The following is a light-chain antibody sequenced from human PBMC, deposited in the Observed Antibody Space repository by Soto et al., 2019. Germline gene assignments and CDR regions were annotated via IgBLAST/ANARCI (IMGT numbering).Light chain of an antibody. CDR3: QQSFNTLT. V-gene: IGKV1-39*01. Sequence: DIQMTQSPSSLSASVGDRVTITCRASQSISTYVSWYQHSPGKAPKLLIYSASTLQSGLPPRFSGSGSGTDFTLTISSLQPEDFATYYCQQSFNTLTFGGGTKVEIE. J-gene: IGKJ4*01. CDR2: SAS. CDR1: QSISTY.